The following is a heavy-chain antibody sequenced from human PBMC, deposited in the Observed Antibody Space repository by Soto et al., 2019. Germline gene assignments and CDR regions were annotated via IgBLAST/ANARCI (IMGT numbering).Heavy chain of an antibody. D-gene: IGHD2-15*01. V-gene: IGHV1-18*01. J-gene: IGHJ6*02. CDR1: GYPFNKIA. Sequence: QVQLVQSGGEVKKPGASVRVSCQASGYPFNKIAIPWVRQAPGHGLEWLGRMSGRSGDPTCAPTVRDRITMATDTPTNTADMGGRSLRSADAAVYACAGEGGLGSERPRAGVDVWGQGTAVTV. CDR2: MSGRSGDP. CDR3: AGEGGLGSERPRAGVDV.